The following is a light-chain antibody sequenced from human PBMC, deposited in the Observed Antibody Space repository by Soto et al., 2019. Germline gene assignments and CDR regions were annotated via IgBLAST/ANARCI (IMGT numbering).Light chain of an antibody. V-gene: IGKV2-28*01. CDR3: MQALQGPPT. J-gene: IGKJ1*01. CDR1: HSLLHSNGYNY. CDR2: LGS. Sequence: DIVMTQSPLSLPVTPGEPASISCRSRHSLLHSNGYNYLDWYLQKPGQSPQLLIYLGSNRSSGVPDRFSGSGSGTDFTLKISRVEAEDVGVYHCMQALQGPPTFGQGTKVDIK.